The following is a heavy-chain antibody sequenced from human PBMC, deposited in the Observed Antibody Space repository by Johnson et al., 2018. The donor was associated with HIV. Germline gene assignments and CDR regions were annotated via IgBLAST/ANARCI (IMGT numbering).Heavy chain of an antibody. D-gene: IGHD1-26*01. CDR2: IKQDGSEK. CDR3: AKGGPDAFDI. CDR1: GFTFSSYW. J-gene: IGHJ3*02. V-gene: IGHV3-7*01. Sequence: VQLVESGGGLVQPGGSLRLSCAASGFTFSSYWMSWVRQAPGKGLEWVANIKQDGSEKYYVYSVKGRFTISRDNAKNSLYLQIISLRAEDTAVYYCAKGGPDAFDIWGQGTMVTVSS.